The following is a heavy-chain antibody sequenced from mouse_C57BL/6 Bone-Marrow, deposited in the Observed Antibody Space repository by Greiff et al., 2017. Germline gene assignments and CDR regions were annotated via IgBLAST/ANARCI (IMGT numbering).Heavy chain of an antibody. CDR3: ARRDDYAMDY. J-gene: IGHJ4*01. Sequence: EVQRVESGGDLVKPGGSLKLSCAASGFTFSSYGMSWVRQTPDKRLEWVATISSGGSYTYYPDSVKGRFTLSRDKATITLYLQMSGLKSEDTSMYYCARRDDYAMDYGGQGTSVTVAS. CDR2: ISSGGSYT. V-gene: IGHV5-6*01. CDR1: GFTFSSYG. D-gene: IGHD2-3*01.